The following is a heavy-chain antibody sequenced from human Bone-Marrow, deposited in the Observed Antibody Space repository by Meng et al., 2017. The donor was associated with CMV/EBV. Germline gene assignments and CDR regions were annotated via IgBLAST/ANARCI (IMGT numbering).Heavy chain of an antibody. Sequence: GGSLRLSCTVPGGSISSSSYYWGWVRQAPGKGLEWVANIKQDGSEKYYVDSVKGRFTISRDNAENSLYLQMNSLRAEDTAVYYCARSLQLGLEFDNWGQGTLVTVSS. J-gene: IGHJ4*02. CDR2: IKQDGSEK. V-gene: IGHV3-7*01. D-gene: IGHD5-18*01. CDR1: GGSISSSSYY. CDR3: ARSLQLGLEFDN.